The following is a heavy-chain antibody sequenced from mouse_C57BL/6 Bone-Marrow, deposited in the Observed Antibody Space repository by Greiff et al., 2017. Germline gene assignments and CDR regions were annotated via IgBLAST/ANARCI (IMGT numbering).Heavy chain of an antibody. V-gene: IGHV1-50*01. D-gene: IGHD4-1*01. CDR2: IDPSDGNT. J-gene: IGHJ1*03. Sequence: QVQLQQPGAELVKPGASVKMSCKASGYTFTSYWMKWVKQRPGQGLEWIGEIDPSDGNTTYNEKFKGKATLTVDTSSSTAYMQLSRLTSEDSAVYCCARWAIWVYWYFDVWGKGTTVTVSS. CDR3: ARWAIWVYWYFDV. CDR1: GYTFTSYW.